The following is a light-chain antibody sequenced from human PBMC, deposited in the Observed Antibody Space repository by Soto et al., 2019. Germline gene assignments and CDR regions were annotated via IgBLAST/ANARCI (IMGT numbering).Light chain of an antibody. CDR2: EVS. CDR3: SSYTSSITRYV. V-gene: IGLV2-14*01. CDR1: SSNVGGYNY. Sequence: QSALTQPASVSGSPGQSITISCTGTSSNVGGYNYVSWYQQHPGKAPKLMIYEVSNRPSGVSARFSGSKSGNTASLTISGLQAEDEADYYCSSYTSSITRYVFGAGTKVTVL. J-gene: IGLJ1*01.